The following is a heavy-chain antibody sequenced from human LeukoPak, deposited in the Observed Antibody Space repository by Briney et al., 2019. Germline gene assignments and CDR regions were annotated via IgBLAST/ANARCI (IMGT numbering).Heavy chain of an antibody. CDR2: ISSSSYI. Sequence: GGSLRLSCAASGFIFDDYGMSWVRQAPGKGLEWVSSISSSSYIYYADSVKGRFTISRDNAKNSLYLQMNSLRAEDTAVYYCARDQGGAVEWELLSGFDYWGQGTLVTVSS. V-gene: IGHV3-69-1*01. D-gene: IGHD1-26*01. CDR3: ARDQGGAVEWELLSGFDY. CDR1: GFIFDDYG. J-gene: IGHJ4*02.